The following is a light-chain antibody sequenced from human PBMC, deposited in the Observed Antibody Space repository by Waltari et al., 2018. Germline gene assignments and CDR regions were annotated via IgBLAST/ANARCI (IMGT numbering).Light chain of an antibody. J-gene: IGKJ4*01. Sequence: EIVLTQSQATLSLSPGERATLSCRASQSVSSHLAWYQQKIGQAPRLLIYDASHRATGIPARFSGSGSGTDFTLTISSLEPEDFAVYYCQQRDDWPLLTFGGGTKVEIK. CDR3: QQRDDWPLLT. V-gene: IGKV3-11*01. CDR2: DAS. CDR1: QSVSSH.